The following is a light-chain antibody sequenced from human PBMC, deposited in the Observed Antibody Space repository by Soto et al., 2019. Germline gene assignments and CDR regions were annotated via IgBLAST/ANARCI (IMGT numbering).Light chain of an antibody. CDR2: GAS. J-gene: IGKJ1*01. V-gene: IGKV3-15*01. Sequence: EVVMTQSPATLSVSPGERATLSCRASQSLSINLAWYQQKPGQAPRLLIIGASTRAAGVPARFSGSGSGTEFTLTVSSLQSEDFAVYYCQQYSNWPRTFGQGTKVDIK. CDR1: QSLSIN. CDR3: QQYSNWPRT.